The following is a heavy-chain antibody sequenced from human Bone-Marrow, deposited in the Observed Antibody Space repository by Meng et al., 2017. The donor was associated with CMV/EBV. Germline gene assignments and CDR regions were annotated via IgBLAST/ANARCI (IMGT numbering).Heavy chain of an antibody. J-gene: IGHJ4*02. CDR2: IRYDGSNK. Sequence: QVQRGGAGGGVVQPGGPRDLSLPASGFTFRSYGMHWVRQAPGKGLEWVAFIRYDGSNKYYADSVKGRFTISRDNSKNTLYLQMNSLRAEDTAVYYCAKGLLEGFDYWGQGTLVTVSS. CDR3: AKGLLEGFDY. D-gene: IGHD3-3*01. CDR1: GFTFRSYG. V-gene: IGHV3-30*02.